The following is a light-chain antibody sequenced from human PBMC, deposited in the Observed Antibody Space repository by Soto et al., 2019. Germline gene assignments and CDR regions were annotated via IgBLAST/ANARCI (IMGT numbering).Light chain of an antibody. CDR3: QVWDSSSDHLV. CDR1: NIGSKS. Sequence: SYELTQPPSVSVAPGKTARITCGGNNIGSKSVHWYQQKPGQAPVLVIYYDSDRPSGILERFSGSNSGNTATLTISRVEAGDEADYYCQVWDSSSDHLVFGTGTKLTVL. CDR2: YDS. J-gene: IGLJ1*01. V-gene: IGLV3-21*04.